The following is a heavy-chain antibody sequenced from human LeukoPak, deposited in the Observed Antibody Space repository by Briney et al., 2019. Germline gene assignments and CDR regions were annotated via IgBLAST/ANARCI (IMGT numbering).Heavy chain of an antibody. CDR2: VSWNSGSI. CDR1: GFTFDDYA. CDR3: ATLFPGD. J-gene: IGHJ4*02. V-gene: IGHV3-9*01. D-gene: IGHD2-15*01. Sequence: GRSLRLSCAASGFTFDDYAMHWVRQAPGKGLEWVSGVSWNSGSIAYADSVKGRFTISRDNAKNSLYLQMNSLRAEDTAVYYCATLFPGDWGQGTLVTVSS.